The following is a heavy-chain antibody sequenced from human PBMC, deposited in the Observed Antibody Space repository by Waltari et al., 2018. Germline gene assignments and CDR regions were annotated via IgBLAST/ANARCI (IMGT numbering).Heavy chain of an antibody. CDR1: GEFMSANYG. D-gene: IGHD2-15*01. CDR3: ARDRGRGLYLDS. J-gene: IGHJ4*02. CDR2: VRGSGKT. V-gene: IGHV4-4*02. Sequence: QLHLEPLGPGLVEPSGTLSLLRAVYGEFMSANYGWSWVRQAPGKGLEWIGQVRGSGKTNYNPSFASRGSVSVDTSTAQFSLKVTSATAADTAVYYCARDRGRGLYLDSWGQGILVTVSP.